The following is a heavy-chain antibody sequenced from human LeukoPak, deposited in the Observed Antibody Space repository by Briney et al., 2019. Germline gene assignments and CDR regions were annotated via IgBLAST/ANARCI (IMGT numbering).Heavy chain of an antibody. D-gene: IGHD3-22*01. Sequence: GASVKVSCKASGYTFTGYYMHWVRQVPGQGLEWMGWISAYNGNTNYAQKLQGRVTMTTDTSTSTAYMELRSLRSDDTAVYYCARGSGYPSTPMDYWGQGTLVTVSS. CDR2: ISAYNGNT. CDR1: GYTFTGYY. V-gene: IGHV1-18*04. J-gene: IGHJ4*02. CDR3: ARGSGYPSTPMDY.